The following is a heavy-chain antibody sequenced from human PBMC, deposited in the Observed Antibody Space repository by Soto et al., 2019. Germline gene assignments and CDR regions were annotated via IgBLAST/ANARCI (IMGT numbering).Heavy chain of an antibody. CDR3: ARVAMPEDSSGYYYSSNFDY. CDR1: GGSISSGDYY. D-gene: IGHD3-22*01. CDR2: IYYSGST. J-gene: IGHJ4*02. V-gene: IGHV4-30-4*01. Sequence: SETLSLTCTVSGGSISSGDYYWSWIRQPPGKGLEWIGYIYYSGSTYYNPSLKSRVTISVDTSKNQFSLKLSSVTAADTAVYYCARVAMPEDSSGYYYSSNFDYWGQGTLVTVSS.